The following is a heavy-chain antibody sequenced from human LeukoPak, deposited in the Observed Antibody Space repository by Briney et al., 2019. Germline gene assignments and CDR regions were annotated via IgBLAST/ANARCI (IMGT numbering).Heavy chain of an antibody. Sequence: RASAKVSCKASGYNLISYGIIWVRQAPGQGLEWMGWISAYNVNTNYARKFQGRVTMTTDTSTSTAYMELRSLKSDDTAVYFCARPYDTSGYYNYYFDYWGQGTLVTVSS. CDR2: ISAYNVNT. D-gene: IGHD3-22*01. J-gene: IGHJ4*02. V-gene: IGHV1-18*01. CDR1: GYNLISYG. CDR3: ARPYDTSGYYNYYFDY.